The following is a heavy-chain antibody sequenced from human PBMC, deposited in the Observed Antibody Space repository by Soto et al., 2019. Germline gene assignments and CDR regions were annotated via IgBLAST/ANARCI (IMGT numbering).Heavy chain of an antibody. CDR3: AKDRRDGEYNSVYDF. V-gene: IGHV3-30-3*01. CDR2: ISYDGSNK. CDR1: GFTFCSYA. J-gene: IGHJ4*02. D-gene: IGHD1-1*01. Sequence: GGSLRLSCAASGFTFCSYAMHWVRQAPGKGLEWVAVISYDGSNKYYADSVKGRFTISRDNSKNALYLQMNSLRAEDTAVYYCAKDRRDGEYNSVYDFWGQGALVTVSS.